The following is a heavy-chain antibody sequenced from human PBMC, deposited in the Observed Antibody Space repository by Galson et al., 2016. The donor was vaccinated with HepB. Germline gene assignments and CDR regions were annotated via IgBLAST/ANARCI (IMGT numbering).Heavy chain of an antibody. CDR3: ARDKSPIVVVPGANSYYYYYGMDA. CDR1: GYTFSTYG. D-gene: IGHD2-2*01. Sequence: SVKVSCKASGYTFSTYGITWVRQAPGQGLEWMGWISGHNGITNYAQMLQGRVTMTTDTSTATAFRELRSLGSDDTALYYCARDKSPIVVVPGANSYYYYYGMDAWGEGTTVTVSS. CDR2: ISGHNGIT. J-gene: IGHJ6*04. V-gene: IGHV1-18*01.